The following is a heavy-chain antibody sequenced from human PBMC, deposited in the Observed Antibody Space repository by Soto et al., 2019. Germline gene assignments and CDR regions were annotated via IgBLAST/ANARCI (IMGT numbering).Heavy chain of an antibody. CDR1: GFTFSSYG. D-gene: IGHD6-19*01. CDR2: IWYDGSNK. CDR3: ARDISGWLGAFDI. V-gene: IGHV3-33*01. J-gene: IGHJ3*02. Sequence: PGGSLRLSCAASGFTFSSYGMHWVRQAPGKGLEWVAVIWYDGSNKYYADSVKGRFTISRDNSKNTLYLQMNSLRAEDTAVYYCARDISGWLGAFDIWGQGTMVTVSS.